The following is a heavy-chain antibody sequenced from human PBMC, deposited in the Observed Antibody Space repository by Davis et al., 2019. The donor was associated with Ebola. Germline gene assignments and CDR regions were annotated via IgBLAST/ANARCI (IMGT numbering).Heavy chain of an antibody. CDR3: AKDSLRCFDWSVGMDV. Sequence: GESLKISCAASGFTFSSYGMHWVRQAPGKGLEWVAFIRYDGSNKYYADSVKGRFTISRDNSKNTLYLQMNSLRAEDTAVYYCAKDSLRCFDWSVGMDVWGQGTTVTVSS. J-gene: IGHJ6*02. D-gene: IGHD3-9*01. CDR2: IRYDGSNK. CDR1: GFTFSSYG. V-gene: IGHV3-30*02.